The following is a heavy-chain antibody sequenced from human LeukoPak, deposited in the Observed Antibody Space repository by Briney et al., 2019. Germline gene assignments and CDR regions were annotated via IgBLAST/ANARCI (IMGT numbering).Heavy chain of an antibody. CDR3: AKERGGYYLAPRFDP. CDR2: ISGSDTGT. Sequence: PGGSLRLSCAASGFTFSTYAMSWVRQAPGKGLEWVSAISGSDTGTYYADSVRGRFTISRDNSKNTLYLQMNSLRAEDTAVYYCAKERGGYYLAPRFDPWGQGTLVTVSS. D-gene: IGHD3-3*01. CDR1: GFTFSTYA. J-gene: IGHJ5*02. V-gene: IGHV3-23*01.